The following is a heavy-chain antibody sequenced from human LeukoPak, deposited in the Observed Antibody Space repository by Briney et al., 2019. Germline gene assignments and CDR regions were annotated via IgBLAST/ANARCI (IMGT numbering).Heavy chain of an antibody. CDR2: TSYDGSNK. CDR3: VKDNPLDY. J-gene: IGHJ4*02. D-gene: IGHD1-14*01. Sequence: GRSLRLSCAASGFTFSSYGMHWVRQTPGKGLEWVAVTSYDGSNKDYADSVKGRFTISRDNSKNTLYLHINSLRAEDTAVYYCVKDNPLDYWGQGTLVIVSS. V-gene: IGHV3-30*18. CDR1: GFTFSSYG.